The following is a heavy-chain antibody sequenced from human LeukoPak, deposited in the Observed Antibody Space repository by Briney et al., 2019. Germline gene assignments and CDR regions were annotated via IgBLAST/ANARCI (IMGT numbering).Heavy chain of an antibody. Sequence: GGSLRLSCVASGLTVSNHWVSWVRQAPGKGLEWVANIREERGQEYYVDSVKGRFTISKNSAKNSLYLQMNTLRVEDTAMYYCASLDTAKQPLANHWGQGTLVTVSS. D-gene: IGHD5-18*01. V-gene: IGHV3-7*03. J-gene: IGHJ5*02. CDR2: IREERGQE. CDR1: GLTVSNHW. CDR3: ASLDTAKQPLANH.